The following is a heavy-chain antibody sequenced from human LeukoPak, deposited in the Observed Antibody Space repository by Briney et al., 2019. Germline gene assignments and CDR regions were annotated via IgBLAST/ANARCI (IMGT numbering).Heavy chain of an antibody. CDR2: ISDSAAST. J-gene: IGHJ4*02. CDR1: GFSFRTYA. Sequence: GGSLRLSCAASGFSFRTYAMTWVRQAPGKGLEWVSLISDSAASTYYADSVKGRFTISRDNSKNTLYLQLNSLRAEDTAVYYCAKDGDYVWGSYRWWDSWGQGTLVTVSS. D-gene: IGHD3-16*02. CDR3: AKDGDYVWGSYRWWDS. V-gene: IGHV3-23*01.